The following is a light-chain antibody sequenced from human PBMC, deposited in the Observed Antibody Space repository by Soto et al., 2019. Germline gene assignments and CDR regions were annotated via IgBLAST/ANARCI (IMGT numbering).Light chain of an antibody. CDR3: QQANSFPLT. CDR1: QGISSW. Sequence: DIQMTQSPSSVSASVGDRVTITCRASQGISSWLAWYQQKPGTAPNLLLSAASSLQSGVPSRFSGSGSGTDFTLIISNLQLEDFAIYYCQQANSFPLTFGGGTKVEIK. V-gene: IGKV1-12*01. J-gene: IGKJ4*01. CDR2: AAS.